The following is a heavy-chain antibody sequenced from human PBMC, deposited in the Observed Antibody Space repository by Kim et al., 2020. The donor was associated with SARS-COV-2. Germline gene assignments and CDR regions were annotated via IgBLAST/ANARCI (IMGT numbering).Heavy chain of an antibody. Sequence: GGSLRLSCAVSGFTFTSYAMTWVRQAPGRGLEWVSSISASGGDTYYADSVQGRFTISRDISKNTVYLQMNDLRAEDTAVYYCAKDLLSHHFDSGGYYVFESWGQGTLVTVSS. V-gene: IGHV3-23*01. D-gene: IGHD3-22*01. CDR2: ISASGGDT. CDR3: AKDLLSHHFDSGGYYVFES. J-gene: IGHJ4*02. CDR1: GFTFTSYA.